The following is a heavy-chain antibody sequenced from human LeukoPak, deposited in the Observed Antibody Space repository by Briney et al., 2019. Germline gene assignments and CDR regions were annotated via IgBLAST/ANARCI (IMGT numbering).Heavy chain of an antibody. CDR3: ARDRGDGSGLDY. V-gene: IGHV1-18*01. J-gene: IGHJ4*02. Sequence: ASVKVSCKASGGSLSSQAISWVRQAPGQGLEWMGWISAYNGNTNYAQKLQGRVTMTTDTSTSTAYMELRSLRSDDTAVYYCARDRGDGSGLDYWGQGTLVTVSS. CDR2: ISAYNGNT. D-gene: IGHD6-19*01. CDR1: GGSLSSQA.